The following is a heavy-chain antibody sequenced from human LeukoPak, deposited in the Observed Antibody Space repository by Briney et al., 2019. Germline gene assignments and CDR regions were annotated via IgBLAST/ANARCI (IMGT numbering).Heavy chain of an antibody. Sequence: GGSLRLSCAASGFTFSCYAMNWVRQAPGRGLEWVAAISSSGSNKYYADSLKGRFTISRDNANNTLYLQMNSLRAEDKAVYYCARKSVAVAGALDYWGQGTLVTVSS. CDR3: ARKSVAVAGALDY. V-gene: IGHV3-21*01. CDR2: ISSSGSNK. D-gene: IGHD6-19*01. J-gene: IGHJ4*02. CDR1: GFTFSCYA.